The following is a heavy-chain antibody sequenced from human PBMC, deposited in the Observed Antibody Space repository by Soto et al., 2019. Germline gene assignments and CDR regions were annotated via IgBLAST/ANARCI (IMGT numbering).Heavy chain of an antibody. V-gene: IGHV3-23*01. CDR1: WVTLTSYA. J-gene: IGHJ4*02. Sequence: VGSLRLSCAASWVTLTSYAMTWVRQVPGEGLQWVSSISKSGDSTYYADSVKGRFTTSRDNSKNTLYLQMNSLRAEDTAIYYCAKGSFGFDYWGQGTLVTVSS. CDR3: AKGSFGFDY. CDR2: ISKSGDST. D-gene: IGHD3-10*01.